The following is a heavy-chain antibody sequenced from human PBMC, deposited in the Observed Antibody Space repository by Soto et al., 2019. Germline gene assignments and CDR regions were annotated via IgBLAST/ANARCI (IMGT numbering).Heavy chain of an antibody. J-gene: IGHJ3*02. V-gene: IGHV1-69*13. Sequence: GASVKVSCKASGGTFSSYAISWVRQAPGQGLEWMGGIIPIFGTANYAQKFQGRVTITADESTSTAYMELSSLRSEDTAVYYCARDQAYSYKSPNAFDIWGQGTMVTVSS. CDR2: IIPIFGTA. D-gene: IGHD5-18*01. CDR1: GGTFSSYA. CDR3: ARDQAYSYKSPNAFDI.